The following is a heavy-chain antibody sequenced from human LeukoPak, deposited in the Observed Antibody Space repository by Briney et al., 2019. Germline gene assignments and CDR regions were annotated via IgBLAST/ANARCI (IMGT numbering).Heavy chain of an antibody. CDR2: IGTAGDT. CDR1: GFTFSSYD. D-gene: IGHD6-13*01. CDR3: ARVHSSSWYSHNAFDI. V-gene: IGHV3-13*01. Sequence: GGSLRLSCAASGFTFSSYDMHWVRQATGKGLEWVSAIGTAGDTYYPGSVKGRFTISRENAKNSLYLQMNSLRAGDTAVYYCARVHSSSWYSHNAFDIWGQGTMVTVSS. J-gene: IGHJ3*02.